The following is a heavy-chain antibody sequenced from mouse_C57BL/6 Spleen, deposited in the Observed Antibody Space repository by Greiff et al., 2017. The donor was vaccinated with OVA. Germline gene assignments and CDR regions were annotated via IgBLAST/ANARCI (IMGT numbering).Heavy chain of an antibody. V-gene: IGHV1-55*01. J-gene: IGHJ4*01. CDR3: ARYEDGSYDAMDY. Sequence: QVQLQQSGAELVKPGASVKMSCKASGYTFTSYWITWVKQRPGQGLEWIGDIYPGSGSTNYNEKFKSKATLTVDTSSSTAYMQLSSLTSEDSAVYYCARYEDGSYDAMDYWGQGTSVTVSS. D-gene: IGHD1-1*02. CDR1: GYTFTSYW. CDR2: IYPGSGST.